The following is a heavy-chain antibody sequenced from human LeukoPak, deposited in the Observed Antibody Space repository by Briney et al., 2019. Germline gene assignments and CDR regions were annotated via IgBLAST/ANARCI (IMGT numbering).Heavy chain of an antibody. CDR1: GGSFSGYY. V-gene: IGHV4-34*01. D-gene: IGHD3-10*01. J-gene: IGHJ5*02. Sequence: SETLSLTCAVYGGSFSGYYWSWIRQPPGKGLEWIGEINHSGSTNYNPSLKSRVTISVDTSKNQFSLKLSSVTAADTAVYYCARRLRFVVRGYRYNWFDPWGQGTLVTVSS. CDR2: INHSGST. CDR3: ARRLRFVVRGYRYNWFDP.